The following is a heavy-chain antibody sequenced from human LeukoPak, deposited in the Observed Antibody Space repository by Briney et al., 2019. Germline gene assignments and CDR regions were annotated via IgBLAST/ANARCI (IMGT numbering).Heavy chain of an antibody. CDR3: AKALYYYDSSGHNDAFDI. CDR2: ISGSGGST. D-gene: IGHD3-22*01. V-gene: IGHV3-23*01. Sequence: GGSLRISCAASGFTFSSYAMSWVRQAPGKGLEWVSAISGSGGSTYYADSVKGRFTISRDNSKNTLYLQMNSLRAEDTAVYYCAKALYYYDSSGHNDAFDIWGQGTMVTVSS. CDR1: GFTFSSYA. J-gene: IGHJ3*02.